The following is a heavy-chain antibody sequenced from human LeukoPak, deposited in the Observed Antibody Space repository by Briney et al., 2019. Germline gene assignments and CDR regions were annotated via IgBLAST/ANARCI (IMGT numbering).Heavy chain of an antibody. CDR2: IIPILGIA. V-gene: IGHV1-69*02. D-gene: IGHD1-26*01. CDR1: GGTFSSYT. J-gene: IGHJ5*02. CDR3: AREWELAGDVNWFDP. Sequence: ASVKVSCKASGGTFSSYTISWVRQAPGQGLEWMGRIIPILGIAKYAQKLQGRVTITADKSTSTAYMELSNLRSEDTAVYFCAREWELAGDVNWFDPWGQGTLVTVSS.